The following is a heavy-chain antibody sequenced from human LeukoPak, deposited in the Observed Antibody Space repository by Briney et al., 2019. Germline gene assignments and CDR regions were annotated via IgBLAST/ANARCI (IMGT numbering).Heavy chain of an antibody. D-gene: IGHD6-19*01. J-gene: IGHJ4*02. CDR1: GFTFSSYG. CDR2: ISDDGSNK. V-gene: IGHV3-30*03. CDR3: ESSGWYEQFDY. Sequence: PGASLRLARAASGFTFSSYGMHSVRQAASKWLECVAVISDDGSNKYYAESMKGRFTISRDNSKNTLYLQINSLRAEDTAVYYCESSGWYEQFDYWGQGTLVTVSS.